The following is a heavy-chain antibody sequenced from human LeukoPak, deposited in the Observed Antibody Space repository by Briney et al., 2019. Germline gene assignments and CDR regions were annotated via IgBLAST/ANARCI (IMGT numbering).Heavy chain of an antibody. J-gene: IGHJ3*02. Sequence: GASVKVSCKASGYTFTGYYMHWVRQAPGQGLEWMGWINPNSGGTNYAQKFQGRVTMTRDTSISTAYMELSRLRSDDTAVYYCAREGAGWELLLVDAFDIWGQGTMVTVSS. CDR2: INPNSGGT. D-gene: IGHD1-26*01. V-gene: IGHV1-2*02. CDR3: AREGAGWELLLVDAFDI. CDR1: GYTFTGYY.